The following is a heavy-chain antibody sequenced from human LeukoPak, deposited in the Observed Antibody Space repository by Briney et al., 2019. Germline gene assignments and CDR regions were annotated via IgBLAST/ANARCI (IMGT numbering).Heavy chain of an antibody. V-gene: IGHV3-11*01. CDR3: ATPGRSGYYLS. J-gene: IGHJ4*02. D-gene: IGHD3-22*01. Sequence: LSLTCAVYGGSFSGYYWSWIRQAPGKGLEWVSYISSSGSTIYYADSVKGRFTISRDNAKNSLYLQMNSLRAEDTAVYYCATPGRSGYYLSWGQGTLVTVSS. CDR1: GGSFSGYY. CDR2: ISSSGSTI.